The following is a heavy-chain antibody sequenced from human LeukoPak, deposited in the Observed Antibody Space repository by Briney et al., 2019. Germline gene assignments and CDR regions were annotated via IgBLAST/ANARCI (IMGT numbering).Heavy chain of an antibody. V-gene: IGHV1-69*06. CDR2: IIPIFGTA. J-gene: IGHJ4*02. CDR3: ARRSYGPNQLDY. CDR1: GGPFSSYA. Sequence: GASVKVSCKASGGPFSSYAFSWVRQAPGQGLEWMGGIIPIFGTANYAQKFQGRVTITADKSTSTAYMELSSLRSEDTAGYYCARRSYGPNQLDYWGQGTLVTVSS. D-gene: IGHD5-18*01.